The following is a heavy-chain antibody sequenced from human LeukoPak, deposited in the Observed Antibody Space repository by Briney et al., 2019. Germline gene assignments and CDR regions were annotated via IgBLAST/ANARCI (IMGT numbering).Heavy chain of an antibody. CDR2: IKEDGSER. CDR1: AFIFSGHW. Sequence: QPGGSLRLSCEGSAFIFSGHWMNWVRQTPGKGLEWVASIKEDGSERQYVDSVKGRFSISRDNTKGSLFLQLNSLRAEDTAVYYCAKGGKWDVTPFDYWGQGTLVTVSS. CDR3: AKGGKWDVTPFDY. V-gene: IGHV3-7*03. J-gene: IGHJ4*02. D-gene: IGHD1-26*01.